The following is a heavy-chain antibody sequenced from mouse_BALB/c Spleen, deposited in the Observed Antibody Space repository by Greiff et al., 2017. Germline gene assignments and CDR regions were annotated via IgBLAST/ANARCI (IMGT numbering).Heavy chain of an antibody. CDR2: IYPSDSYT. V-gene: IGHV1-69*02. D-gene: IGHD1-2*01. J-gene: IGHJ2*01. CDR1: GYTFTSYW. CDR3: TRNYGGFLDY. Sequence: QVQLQQPGAELVRPGASVKLSCKASGYTFTSYWINWVKQRPGQGLEWIGNIYPSDSYTNYNQKFKDKATLTVDKSSSTAYMQLSSPTSEDSAVYYCTRNYGGFLDYWGQGTTLTVSS.